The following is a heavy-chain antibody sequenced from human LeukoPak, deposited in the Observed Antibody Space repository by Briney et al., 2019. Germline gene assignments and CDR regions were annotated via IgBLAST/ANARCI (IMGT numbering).Heavy chain of an antibody. Sequence: SETLSLTCTVSGDSISSYYWSWIRQPPGKGLEWIGYIYYSGSTNYNPSPKSRVTISVDTSKNQFSLKLSSVTAADTAVYYCARSLKAITFGGVSNPFDIWGQGTMVTVSS. J-gene: IGHJ3*02. CDR2: IYYSGST. V-gene: IGHV4-59*01. CDR1: GDSISSYY. CDR3: ARSLKAITFGGVSNPFDI. D-gene: IGHD3-16*01.